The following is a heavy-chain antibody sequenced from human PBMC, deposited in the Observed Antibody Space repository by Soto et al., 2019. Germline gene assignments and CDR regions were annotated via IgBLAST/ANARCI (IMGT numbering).Heavy chain of an antibody. D-gene: IGHD3-22*01. Sequence: VQLLESGGGLVQPGGSLRLSCAASGFTFSSYAMSWVRQAPGKGLERVSAISGSGGSTYYADSVKGRITISRDNSKVTLYLQMNSLRAEDTAVYYWAKDRRRITMIVVVITGDFDYWGQGTLVTVSS. V-gene: IGHV3-23*01. J-gene: IGHJ4*02. CDR2: ISGSGGST. CDR3: AKDRRRITMIVVVITGDFDY. CDR1: GFTFSSYA.